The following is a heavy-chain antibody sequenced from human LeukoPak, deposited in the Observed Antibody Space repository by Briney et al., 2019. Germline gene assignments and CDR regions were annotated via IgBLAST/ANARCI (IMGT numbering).Heavy chain of an antibody. J-gene: IGHJ4*02. D-gene: IGHD3-10*01. V-gene: IGHV4-38-2*02. CDR1: GYSISTGYY. Sequence: SETLSLTCTVSGYSISTGYYWDWIRQPPGKGLEWIGTFYHGGSTYYNPSLKSRVTISVDTSKNQFSLKLSSVTAADTAVYYCARELRFGELYWGQGTLVTVSS. CDR3: ARELRFGELY. CDR2: FYHGGST.